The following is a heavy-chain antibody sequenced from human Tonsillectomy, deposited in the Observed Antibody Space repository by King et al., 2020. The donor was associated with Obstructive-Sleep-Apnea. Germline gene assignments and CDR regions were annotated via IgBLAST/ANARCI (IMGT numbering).Heavy chain of an antibody. Sequence: VQLVESGGGLVQPGRSLRLSCAASGFTFDDYAMHWVRQAPGKGLEWVSGISWNSGSIGYADSVKGRFTISSDNAKNSLYLQMNSLRAEDTALYYCAKDTGPGAYYYYYGMDVWGQGTTVTVSS. CDR1: GFTFDDYA. V-gene: IGHV3-9*01. CDR3: AKDTGPGAYYYYYGMDV. D-gene: IGHD4/OR15-4a*01. J-gene: IGHJ6*02. CDR2: ISWNSGSI.